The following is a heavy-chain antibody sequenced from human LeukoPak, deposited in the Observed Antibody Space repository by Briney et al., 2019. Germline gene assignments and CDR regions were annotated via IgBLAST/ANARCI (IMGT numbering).Heavy chain of an antibody. CDR3: ARDGYSYGSYWYFDL. CDR1: GGSISSYY. CDR2: IYTSGST. Sequence: SETLSLTCTVSGGSISSYYWSWIRQPAGKGLEWIGRIYTSGSTNYNPSLKSRVTMSVDTSKNQFSLKLSSVTAADTAVYYCARDGYSYGSYWYFDLWGRGTPVTVSS. D-gene: IGHD5-18*01. V-gene: IGHV4-4*07. J-gene: IGHJ2*01.